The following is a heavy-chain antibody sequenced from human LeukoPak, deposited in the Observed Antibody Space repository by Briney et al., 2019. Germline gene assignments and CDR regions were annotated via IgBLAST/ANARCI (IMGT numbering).Heavy chain of an antibody. V-gene: IGHV4-61*02. J-gene: IGHJ4*02. CDR2: INTSGST. Sequence: PSQTLSLTCTVSGASITSGSYYWSWIRQPAGKGLEWIGRINTSGSTNYHPSLKSRFTMSVDTSKNLYFLNLNSVTAADTAVYYCARGNYYDSSGYYTLFGCWGQGTLVTVSS. D-gene: IGHD3-22*01. CDR3: ARGNYYDSSGYYTLFGC. CDR1: GASITSGSYY.